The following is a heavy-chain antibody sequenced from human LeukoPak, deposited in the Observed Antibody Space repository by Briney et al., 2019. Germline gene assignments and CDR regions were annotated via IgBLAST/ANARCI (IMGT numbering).Heavy chain of an antibody. D-gene: IGHD6-13*01. CDR3: AKDTAAGTNYYYYYMDV. CDR2: ISWNSGSI. J-gene: IGHJ6*03. V-gene: IGHV3-9*01. CDR1: GFTFDDYA. Sequence: SGRSLRLSCAASGFTFDDYAMHWVRQAPGKGLEWVSGISWNSGSIGYADSVKGRFTISRDNAKNSLYLQMNSLRAEDTALYYCAKDTAAGTNYYYYYMDVWGKGTTVTVSS.